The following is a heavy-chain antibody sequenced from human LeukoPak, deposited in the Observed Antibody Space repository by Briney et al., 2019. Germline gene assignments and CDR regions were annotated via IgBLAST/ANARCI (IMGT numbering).Heavy chain of an antibody. CDR2: ISYDGSNR. J-gene: IGHJ4*02. D-gene: IGHD5-12*01. CDR1: GFTFSSYA. CDR3: ARDGGLRPPDVYFDY. Sequence: PGGSLRLSCAASGFTFSSYAMHWVRQAPGKGLEWVAVISYDGSNRYYADSVKGRFTISRDNSKNTLYLQMNSLRAEDTAVHYCARDGGLRPPDVYFDYWGQGTLVTVSS. V-gene: IGHV3-30*04.